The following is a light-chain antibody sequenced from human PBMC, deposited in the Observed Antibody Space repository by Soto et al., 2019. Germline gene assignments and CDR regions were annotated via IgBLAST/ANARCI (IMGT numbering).Light chain of an antibody. J-gene: IGLJ1*01. CDR1: SSDVGSYNR. Sequence: QSALTQPPSVSGSPGRSVAISCTGTSSDVGSYNRVSWYQQPPGTAPKLMIYDVNNRPSGVPDRFSGSKSGSTASLTISGLQAEDEAYYYCSSYTISSTYVFGTGTKVTVL. CDR2: DVN. CDR3: SSYTISSTYV. V-gene: IGLV2-18*02.